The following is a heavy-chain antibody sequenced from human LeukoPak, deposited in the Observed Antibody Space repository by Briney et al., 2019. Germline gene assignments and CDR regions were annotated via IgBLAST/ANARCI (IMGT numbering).Heavy chain of an antibody. CDR1: GFTFSSYR. Sequence: GGSLRLSCAASGFTFSSYRMHWVRQAPGKGLVWVSRINSDGSSTSYADSVKGRFTISRDNAKNTLYLQMNSLRAEDTAVYYCARDKAIVGATQFDYWGQGTLVTVSS. V-gene: IGHV3-74*01. J-gene: IGHJ4*02. CDR3: ARDKAIVGATQFDY. D-gene: IGHD1-26*01. CDR2: INSDGSST.